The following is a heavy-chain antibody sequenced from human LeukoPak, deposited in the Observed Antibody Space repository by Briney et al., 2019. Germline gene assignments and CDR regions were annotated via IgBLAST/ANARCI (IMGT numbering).Heavy chain of an antibody. CDR1: GGSFSGYY. V-gene: IGHV4-34*01. CDR2: INHSGST. CDR3: ARHDVTGVAFDI. J-gene: IGHJ3*02. D-gene: IGHD3-10*01. Sequence: SETLSLTCAVYGGSFSGYYWSWIRQPPGKGLEWIGEINHSGSTNYNPSLKSRVTISVDTSKNQLSLKVGSVTAADTAVYYCARHDVTGVAFDIWGQGTMVTVSS.